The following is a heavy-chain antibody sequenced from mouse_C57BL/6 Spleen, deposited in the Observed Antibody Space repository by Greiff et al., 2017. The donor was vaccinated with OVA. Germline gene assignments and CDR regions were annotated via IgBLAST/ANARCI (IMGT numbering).Heavy chain of an antibody. D-gene: IGHD2-2*01. J-gene: IGHJ4*01. CDR3: ARRGYGRAMDY. CDR1: GFTFSDYG. V-gene: IGHV5-15*01. Sequence: EVMLVESGGGLVQPGGSLKLSCAASGFTFSDYGMAWVRQAPRKGPEWVAFISNLAYSISYADTVTGRVTISRENAKNTLYQEMSSLRSEGTAMYYCARRGYGRAMDYWGQGTSVTVSS. CDR2: ISNLAYSI.